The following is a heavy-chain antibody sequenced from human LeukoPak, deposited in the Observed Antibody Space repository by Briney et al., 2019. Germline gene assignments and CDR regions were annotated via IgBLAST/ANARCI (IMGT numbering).Heavy chain of an antibody. V-gene: IGHV4-39*07. J-gene: IGHJ4*02. Sequence: EWIGSIYYSGSTYYNPSLKSRVTISVDTSKNQFSLKLSSVTAADTAVYYCARVGGGYYFDYWGQGTLVTVSS. CDR2: IYYSGST. CDR3: ARVGGGYYFDY. D-gene: IGHD3-16*01.